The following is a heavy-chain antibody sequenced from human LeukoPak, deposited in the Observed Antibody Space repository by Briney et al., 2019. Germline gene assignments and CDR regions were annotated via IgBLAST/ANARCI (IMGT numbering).Heavy chain of an antibody. J-gene: IGHJ4*02. Sequence: GGSLRLSCAASGFIFSSYSMNWVRQAPGKGLEWVSYISSSSSTIYYADSVKGRFTISRDNAKNSLYLQMNSLRAEDTAVYYCARVASSWYLMEVGYWGQGTLVTVSS. CDR3: ARVASSWYLMEVGY. CDR2: ISSSSSTI. D-gene: IGHD6-13*01. CDR1: GFIFSSYS. V-gene: IGHV3-48*04.